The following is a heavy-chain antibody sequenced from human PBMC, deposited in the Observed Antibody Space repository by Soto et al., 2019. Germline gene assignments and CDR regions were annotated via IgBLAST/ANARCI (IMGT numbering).Heavy chain of an antibody. D-gene: IGHD1-26*01. CDR3: GRGRSGQIVVFY. V-gene: IGHV1-2*02. J-gene: IGHJ4*02. CDR1: GYTFTGHY. Sequence: ASVEVSCKTSGYTFTGHYIHLVRQAPQQGXXWXXEXGXXXGXXXYAQKFRGRVTMTMDTSITTVYMELKKLSPDDTAVYYCGRGRSGQIVVFYGGQGKPVPV. CDR2: XGXXXGXX.